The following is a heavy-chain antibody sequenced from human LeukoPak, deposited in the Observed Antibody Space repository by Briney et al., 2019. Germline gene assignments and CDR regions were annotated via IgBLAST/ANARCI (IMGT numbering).Heavy chain of an antibody. CDR1: GGSFSGYY. J-gene: IGHJ6*03. CDR3: AREHPRYSYGFGGRAHSNYYYYMDV. D-gene: IGHD5-18*01. V-gene: IGHV4-34*01. Sequence: PSEPLSLTCAFYGGSFSGYYWSWIRHPPGKGREWIGESNHSGSTNYNPSLKSRVTISVDTSKNQFSLKLSSVTAAVTAVYYCAREHPRYSYGFGGRAHSNYYYYMDVWGKGTTVTVSS. CDR2: SNHSGST.